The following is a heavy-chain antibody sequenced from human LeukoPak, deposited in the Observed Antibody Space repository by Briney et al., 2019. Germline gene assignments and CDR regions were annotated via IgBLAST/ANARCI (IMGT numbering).Heavy chain of an antibody. D-gene: IGHD6-13*01. CDR1: GFTFDDYA. Sequence: PPGGSQRLSCAASGFTFDDYAMHWVRHAPGKGLEWVSGISWNSGSIEYADSVKGRFTICRDNAKNSLYLQMNSLTAEDTALYYCAKDITAAAGTFAFDYWGQGTLVTVSS. CDR2: ISWNSGSI. CDR3: AKDITAAAGTFAFDY. J-gene: IGHJ4*02. V-gene: IGHV3-9*01.